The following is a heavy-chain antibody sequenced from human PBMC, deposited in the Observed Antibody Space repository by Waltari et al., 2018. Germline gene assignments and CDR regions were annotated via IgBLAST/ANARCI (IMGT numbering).Heavy chain of an antibody. J-gene: IGHJ3*02. D-gene: IGHD3-10*01. CDR2: ISGSDNT. CDR3: AKDLRGSVPDAFDI. V-gene: IGHV3-23*01. CDR1: GFTFSNFA. Sequence: EVQLLDSGGGLVQPGGSLRLSCAASGFTFSNFAMSWVRQAPGKGLEWVSGISGSDNTYYADSVRGRFTISRENSKNTLYLEMSSLRAEDTALYYCAKDLRGSVPDAFDIWGQGTMVTVS.